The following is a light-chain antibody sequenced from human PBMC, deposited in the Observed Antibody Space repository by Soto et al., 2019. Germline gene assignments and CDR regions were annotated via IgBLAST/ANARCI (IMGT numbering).Light chain of an antibody. J-gene: IGKJ1*01. V-gene: IGKV2-30*01. CDR1: QSLVYSDGNTY. Sequence: DVVMTQSPLSLPVTLGQPASISCRSSQSLVYSDGNTYLNWFQQRPGQSPRRLIYKVSNRDSGVPARFSGSGAGSDFTLKISRVEAEDVGVYYCMQGTRWPWTFGQGTKVDIK. CDR2: KVS. CDR3: MQGTRWPWT.